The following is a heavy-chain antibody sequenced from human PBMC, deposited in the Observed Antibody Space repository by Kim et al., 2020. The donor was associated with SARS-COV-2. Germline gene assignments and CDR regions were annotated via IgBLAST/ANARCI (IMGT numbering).Heavy chain of an antibody. CDR2: IKNDGNAL. Sequence: GGSLRLSCAASGFTFSSYWMNWVRQAPGKGLEWVANIKNDGNALYYADSVKGRFTISRDNAKNSLFLQMNSLSAEDTAVYYCARGRLVMCWCLGVWGQGTLVTVSS. D-gene: IGHD2-21*01. V-gene: IGHV3-7*04. CDR1: GFTFSSYW. CDR3: ARGRLVMCWCLGV. J-gene: IGHJ1*01.